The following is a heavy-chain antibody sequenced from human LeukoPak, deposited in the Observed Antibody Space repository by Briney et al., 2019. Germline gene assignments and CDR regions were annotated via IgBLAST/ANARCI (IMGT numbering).Heavy chain of an antibody. V-gene: IGHV4-34*01. CDR3: ARGGVYSSSWYPE. CDR2: INHSGST. CDR1: GGSFSGYY. J-gene: IGHJ4*02. Sequence: PSETLSFTCAVYGGSFSGYYWSWIRQPPGKGLEWIGEINHSGSTNYNPSLKSRVTISVDTSKNQFSLKLSSVTAADTAVYYCARGGVYSSSWYPEWGQGTLVTVSS. D-gene: IGHD6-13*01.